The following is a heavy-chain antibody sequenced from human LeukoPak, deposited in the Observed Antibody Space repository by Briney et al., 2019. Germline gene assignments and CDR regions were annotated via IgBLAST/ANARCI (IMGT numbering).Heavy chain of an antibody. Sequence: QPGGSLRLSCAASGFTFSSYAMSWVRQAPGKGLEWVSAISGSGGSTYYADSVKGRFTISRDNSKNTLYLQMNSLRAEDTAVYHCAKDLGYYDSSGLTWGQGTLVTVSS. CDR3: AKDLGYYDSSGLT. D-gene: IGHD3-22*01. CDR2: ISGSGGST. CDR1: GFTFSSYA. V-gene: IGHV3-23*01. J-gene: IGHJ4*02.